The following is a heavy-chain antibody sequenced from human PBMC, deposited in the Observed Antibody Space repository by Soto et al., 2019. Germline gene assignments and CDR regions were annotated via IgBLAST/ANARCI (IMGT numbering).Heavy chain of an antibody. CDR3: AKDSSPHYYDSSGLDY. Sequence: SCAASGFTFSSYGMHWVRQAPGKGLEWVAVISYDGSNKYYADSVKGRFTISRDNSKNTLYLQMNSLRAEDTAVYYCAKDSSPHYYDSSGLDYWGQGTLVTVSS. V-gene: IGHV3-30*18. J-gene: IGHJ4*02. CDR2: ISYDGSNK. D-gene: IGHD3-22*01. CDR1: GFTFSSYG.